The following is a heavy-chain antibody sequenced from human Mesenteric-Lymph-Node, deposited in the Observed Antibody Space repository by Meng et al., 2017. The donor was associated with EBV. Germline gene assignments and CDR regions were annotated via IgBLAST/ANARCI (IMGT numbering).Heavy chain of an antibody. CDR2: VRSSNTYI. J-gene: IGHJ4*02. D-gene: IGHD3-10*01. CDR1: GFTFSSYD. Sequence: EVQLVDSGGGLVKPGGSLRLSCAASGFTFSSYDMNWLRQAPGKGLEWVSSVRSSNTYIYYADSVKGRFTISRGNAKNSVYLQMNSLRDEDTAVYYCARGASFFDYWGQGTLVTVSS. CDR3: ARGASFFDY. V-gene: IGHV3-21*01.